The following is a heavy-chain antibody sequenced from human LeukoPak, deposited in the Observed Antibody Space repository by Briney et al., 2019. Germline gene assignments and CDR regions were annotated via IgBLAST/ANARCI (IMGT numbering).Heavy chain of an antibody. CDR2: IYGNDDK. D-gene: IGHD4-17*01. Sequence: SGPTLVKPTQTLTLTCTFSGFSLNTNAVAVGWVRQPPGQALEWLTFIYGNDDKRYSPPLASRLIITKDTSKNQVVLTMTDMDYVDTATYYCVHRTMVTSVDHWGQGTLVTVSS. J-gene: IGHJ4*02. CDR3: VHRTMVTSVDH. CDR1: GFSLNTNAVA. V-gene: IGHV2-5*01.